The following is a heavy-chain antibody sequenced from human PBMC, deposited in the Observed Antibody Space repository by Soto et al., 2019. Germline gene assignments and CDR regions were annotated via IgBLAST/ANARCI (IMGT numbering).Heavy chain of an antibody. V-gene: IGHV3-7*01. D-gene: IGHD2-8*01. CDR3: ARDGRYCTWSDCRGDAFDV. Sequence: EVKLVESGGGLVQPGGSLRLSCAASGFSFSSHWMTWVRQTPGKGLEWVANIKEDGSQQYYVESVKGRFTIFRDNAGNSLSLQMNSLRVEDTAVYYCARDGRYCTWSDCRGDAFDVWGQGTVVTVSS. CDR1: GFSFSSHW. CDR2: IKEDGSQQ. J-gene: IGHJ3*01.